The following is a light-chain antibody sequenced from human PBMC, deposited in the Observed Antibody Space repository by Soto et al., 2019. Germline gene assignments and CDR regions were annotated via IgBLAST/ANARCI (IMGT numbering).Light chain of an antibody. V-gene: IGLV3-21*02. J-gene: IGLJ1*01. Sequence: SYELTQPPSVSVAPGQTARITCGGKNIGSKSVHWYQQKSGQAHVLVVYDDSDRPSGVPDRFSGSKSGNTASLTISGLQAADEADYYCSLYTSENTYVFGTGTRSPS. CDR1: NIGSKS. CDR2: DDS. CDR3: SLYTSENTYV.